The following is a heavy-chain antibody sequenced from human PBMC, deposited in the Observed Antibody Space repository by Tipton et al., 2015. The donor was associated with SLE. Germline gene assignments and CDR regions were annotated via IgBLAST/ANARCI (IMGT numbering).Heavy chain of an antibody. Sequence: GLVKPSQTLSLTCVISGDSVSSKTAAWNWIRQSPSRGLEWLGRTYSMSRWYTEYASSVKSRIIINADTSKNQFSLQLNSVTPDDTAVYFCARTAYSGQAYLDYWGQGTLVIASS. J-gene: IGHJ4*02. CDR3: ARTAYSGQAYLDY. V-gene: IGHV6-1*01. CDR2: TYSMSRWYT. D-gene: IGHD6-19*01. CDR1: GDSVSSKTAA.